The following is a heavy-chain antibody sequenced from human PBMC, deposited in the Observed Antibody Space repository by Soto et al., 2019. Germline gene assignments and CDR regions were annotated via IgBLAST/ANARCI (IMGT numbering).Heavy chain of an antibody. CDR2: IIPIFGTA. J-gene: IGHJ4*02. Sequence: QVQLVQSGAEVKKPGSSVQVSCKASGGTFRCSAISWVRPAPGQGLEWMGGIIPIFGTANYAQKFQGRVTITADEATSTAYMALSSLRAEDTAGDCSARGSSGWHVDYWGQGTLVTVSS. CDR3: ARGSSGWHVDY. V-gene: IGHV1-69*12. CDR1: GGTFRCSA. D-gene: IGHD6-19*01.